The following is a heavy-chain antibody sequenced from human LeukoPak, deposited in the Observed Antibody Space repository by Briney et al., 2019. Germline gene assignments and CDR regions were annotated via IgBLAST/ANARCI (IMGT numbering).Heavy chain of an antibody. CDR3: ARAVRRTYGRSTAVYFDY. D-gene: IGHD3-10*01. J-gene: IGHJ4*02. V-gene: IGHV3-11*01. CDR1: GFTFSDYY. CDR2: ISSSGSTV. Sequence: GSLRLSCAASGFTFSDYYIYWIRQAPGKGLEWVSHISSSGSTVYYADSVKGRFIISRDNAKNSLYLQMNSLRAEDTAVYYCARAVRRTYGRSTAVYFDYWGQGTLVTVSS.